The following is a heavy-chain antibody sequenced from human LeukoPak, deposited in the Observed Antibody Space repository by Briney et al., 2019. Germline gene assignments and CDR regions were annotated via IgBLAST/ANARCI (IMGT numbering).Heavy chain of an antibody. Sequence: SETLSLTCAVSGGSISSGGYSWSWIRQPPGKGLEWIGYIYHSGSTYYNPSLKSRVTISVDRSKNQFSLKLSSVTAADTAVYYCARGDGGGYNNWALFDYWGQGTLVTVSS. D-gene: IGHD5-24*01. CDR3: ARGDGGGYNNWALFDY. V-gene: IGHV4-30-2*01. J-gene: IGHJ4*02. CDR1: GGSISSGGYS. CDR2: IYHSGST.